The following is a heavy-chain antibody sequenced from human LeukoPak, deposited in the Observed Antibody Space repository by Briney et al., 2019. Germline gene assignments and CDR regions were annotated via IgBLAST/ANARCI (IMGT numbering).Heavy chain of an antibody. D-gene: IGHD2-21*01. J-gene: IGHJ4*02. CDR3: ARHIFLDYFDY. Sequence: PSETLSLTCTVSGGSISSSSYYWGWIRQPPGKGLEWIGSIYYSGSTYYNPSLKSRVTISVDTSKNQFSLKLSSVTATDTAVYYCARHIFLDYFDYWGQGTLVTVSS. CDR2: IYYSGST. CDR1: GGSISSSSYY. V-gene: IGHV4-39*01.